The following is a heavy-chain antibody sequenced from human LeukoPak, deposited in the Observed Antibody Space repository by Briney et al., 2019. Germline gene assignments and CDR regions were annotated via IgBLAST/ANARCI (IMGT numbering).Heavy chain of an antibody. CDR2: ISSGSSYI. D-gene: IGHD5-24*01. J-gene: IGHJ4*02. Sequence: GGSLRLSCAASGFTFSSYSMNWVRQAPGKGLEWVSSISSGSSYIYYADSVKGRFTISRDNAKNSLCLQMNSLRAEDTAVYYCARGRDSYNRVDNWGQGTLVTVSS. V-gene: IGHV3-21*01. CDR3: ARGRDSYNRVDN. CDR1: GFTFSSYS.